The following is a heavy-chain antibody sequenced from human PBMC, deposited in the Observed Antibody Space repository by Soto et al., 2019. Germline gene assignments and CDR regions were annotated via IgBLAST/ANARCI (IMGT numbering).Heavy chain of an antibody. CDR2: IYWDDDK. J-gene: IGHJ6*03. CDR1: GFSLSTSGVG. CDR3: AHRTRAGYYYYMDV. Sequence: KESGPTLVKPTQTLTLTCTFSGFSLSTSGVGVGWIRQPPGKALEWLALIYWDDDKRYSPSLKSRLTITKDTSKNHVVLTMTYMDPVDTATYYCAHRTRAGYYYYMDVWGKGTTVTVSS. V-gene: IGHV2-5*02.